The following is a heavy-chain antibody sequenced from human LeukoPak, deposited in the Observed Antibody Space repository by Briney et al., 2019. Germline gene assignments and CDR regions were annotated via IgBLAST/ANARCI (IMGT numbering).Heavy chain of an antibody. CDR3: ARGSGPSY. V-gene: IGHV4-34*01. D-gene: IGHD5-12*01. Sequence: PSETLSLTCAVYGGSFSGYYWSWIRQPPGKGLEWIGEINHSGSTNYNPSLKSRVTISVDTSKNQFSLKLSSVTAADTAVYYCARGSGPSYWGRGTLVTVSS. J-gene: IGHJ4*02. CDR1: GGSFSGYY. CDR2: INHSGST.